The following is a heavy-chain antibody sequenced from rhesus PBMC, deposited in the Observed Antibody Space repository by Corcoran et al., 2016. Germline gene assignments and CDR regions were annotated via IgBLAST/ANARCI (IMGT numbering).Heavy chain of an antibody. CDR1: GYPFTRSS. Sequence: QVQLVQSGAEVMNPGASVKVSCKASGYPFTRSSIPLFGQAHGQGLEWMGWINPSNGNAAYAQKVQGRVTMTRDTSTSTAYMELSSLRSEDTAVYYCVGWMNTVTHWGQGVLVTVSS. D-gene: IGHD4-23*01. V-gene: IGHV1-200*01. CDR2: INPSNGNA. J-gene: IGHJ4*01. CDR3: VGWMNTVTH.